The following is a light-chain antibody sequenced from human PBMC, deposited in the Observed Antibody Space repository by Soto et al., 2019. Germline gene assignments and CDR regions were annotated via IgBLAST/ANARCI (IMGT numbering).Light chain of an antibody. CDR3: QQYNNWPPTFT. Sequence: EIVMTQSPATLSVSPGERATLSCRASQSVSINLAWYQQKPGQAPRLLIYGASTRATGIPARFSGSGSGTEFTLTISNLQSEDSAVYYCQQYNNWPPTFTFGQGTKLEIK. CDR1: QSVSIN. CDR2: GAS. J-gene: IGKJ2*01. V-gene: IGKV3-15*01.